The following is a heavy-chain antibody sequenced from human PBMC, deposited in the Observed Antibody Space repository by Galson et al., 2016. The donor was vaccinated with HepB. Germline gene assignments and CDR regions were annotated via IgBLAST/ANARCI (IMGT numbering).Heavy chain of an antibody. J-gene: IGHJ4*02. D-gene: IGHD2-15*01. Sequence: QSGAEVKKTGESLKISCKASGYTFTNYWIGWVRQLPGKGLEWMGIIYPGDSDTRYSPSFQGQVTMSADTSITTAYLQWSSLKASDTAMYYCARRERGCSGGICIPYSFGSWGQGTLVTVSS. CDR1: GYTFTNYW. V-gene: IGHV5-51*01. CDR2: IYPGDSDT. CDR3: ARRERGCSGGICIPYSFGS.